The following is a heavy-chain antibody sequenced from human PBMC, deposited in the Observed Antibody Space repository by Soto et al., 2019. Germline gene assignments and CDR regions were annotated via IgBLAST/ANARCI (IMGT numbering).Heavy chain of an antibody. D-gene: IGHD5-18*01. Sequence: GGSLRLSCAASGFTFSDYYMSWIRQAPGKGLEWVSYISSSGSTIYYADSVKGRFTISRDNAENSLYLQMNSLRAEDTAVYYCARGSPVDTDSFDYWGQGTLVTVSS. J-gene: IGHJ4*02. CDR1: GFTFSDYY. CDR3: ARGSPVDTDSFDY. V-gene: IGHV3-11*01. CDR2: ISSSGSTI.